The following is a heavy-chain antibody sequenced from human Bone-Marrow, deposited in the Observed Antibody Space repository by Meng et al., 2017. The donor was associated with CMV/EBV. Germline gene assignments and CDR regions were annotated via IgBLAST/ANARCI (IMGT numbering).Heavy chain of an antibody. D-gene: IGHD5-12*01. CDR2: IKQDGSEK. Sequence: GESLKISCAASGFTFSSYWMSWVRQAPGKGLEWVANIKQDGSEKYYVDSVKGRFTISRDNAKNSLYLQMNSLRAEDTAVYYCARHTIYRAYFQHWGQGTLATVSS. V-gene: IGHV3-7*01. CDR3: ARHTIYRAYFQH. CDR1: GFTFSSYW. J-gene: IGHJ1*01.